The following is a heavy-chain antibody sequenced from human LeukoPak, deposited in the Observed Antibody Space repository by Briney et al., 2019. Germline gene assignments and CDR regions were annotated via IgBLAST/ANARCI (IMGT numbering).Heavy chain of an antibody. Sequence: SETRSLTCAVYGESFSGYYWNWIRHPPGKGLEWIGEINHSGSTTNHNPSLKSRVTMSVDTSKNQFSLKMTSVTAADTAVYYCARKSGYARDYWGQGTLVIVSS. D-gene: IGHD5-12*01. CDR3: ARKSGYARDY. CDR2: INHSGSTT. CDR1: GESFSGYY. J-gene: IGHJ4*02. V-gene: IGHV4-34*01.